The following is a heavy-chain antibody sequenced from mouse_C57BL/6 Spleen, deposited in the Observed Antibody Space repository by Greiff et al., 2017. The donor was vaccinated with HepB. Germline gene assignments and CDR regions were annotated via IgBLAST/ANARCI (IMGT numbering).Heavy chain of an antibody. J-gene: IGHJ3*01. Sequence: EVQLQHSGAELVRPGASVKLSCTASGFNIKDYYMHWVKQRPEQGLEWIGRIDPEDGDTEYAPKFQGKATMTADTSSNTAYLQLSSLTSEDTAVYYCTTGELDGYGLFAYWGQGTLVTVSA. V-gene: IGHV14-1*01. CDR2: IDPEDGDT. D-gene: IGHD2-2*01. CDR3: TTGELDGYGLFAY. CDR1: GFNIKDYY.